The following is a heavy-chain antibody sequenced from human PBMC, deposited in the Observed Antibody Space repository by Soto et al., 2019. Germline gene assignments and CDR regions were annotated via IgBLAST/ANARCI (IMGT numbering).Heavy chain of an antibody. CDR1: GFAFSDHY. D-gene: IGHD3-22*01. V-gene: IGHV3-72*01. Sequence: EVQLVESGGGLVQPGGSLRLSCAASGFAFSDHYMDWVRQAPRKGLEWVGRTRDKANSYTTEYAASVKGRFTISRDDSKNSLYLPMNSLKTEDTAVYYCMSSGILYWGQGTLVTVSS. CDR2: TRDKANSYTT. J-gene: IGHJ4*02. CDR3: MSSGILY.